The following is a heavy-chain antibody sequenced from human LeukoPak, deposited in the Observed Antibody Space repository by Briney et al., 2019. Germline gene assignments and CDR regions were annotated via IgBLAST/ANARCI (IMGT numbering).Heavy chain of an antibody. CDR2: ISSSSSYI. CDR3: AGDLGGGGIFDY. J-gene: IGHJ4*02. V-gene: IGHV3-21*01. CDR1: GFTFSSYS. Sequence: GSLRLSCAASGFTFSSYSMNWVRQAPGKGLEWVSSISSSSSYIYYADSVKGRFTISRDNAKNSLYLQMNSLRAEDTAVYYCAGDLGGGGIFDYWGQGTLVTVSS. D-gene: IGHD3-16*01.